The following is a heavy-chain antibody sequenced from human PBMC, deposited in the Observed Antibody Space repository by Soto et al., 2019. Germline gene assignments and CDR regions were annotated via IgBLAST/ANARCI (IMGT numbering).Heavy chain of an antibody. CDR3: ARESAGSGKNNWFDP. CDR2: IYYSGST. Sequence: PSETLSLTCTVSGGPISSYYWSWIRQPPGKGLEWIGYIYYSGSTNYNPSLKSRVTISVDTSKNQFSLKLSSVTAADTAVYYCARESAGSGKNNWFDPWGQGTLVTVSS. CDR1: GGPISSYY. V-gene: IGHV4-59*01. D-gene: IGHD3-10*01. J-gene: IGHJ5*02.